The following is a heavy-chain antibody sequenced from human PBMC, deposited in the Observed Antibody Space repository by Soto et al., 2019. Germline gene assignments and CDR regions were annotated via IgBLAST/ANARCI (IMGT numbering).Heavy chain of an antibody. CDR2: IYYGGST. V-gene: IGHV4-31*03. J-gene: IGHJ4*02. CDR1: GGSISGGGYY. D-gene: IGHD4-17*01. Sequence: SETLSLTCTVSGGSISGGGYYWSWIRQHPGKGLEWIGYIYYGGSTYYNPSLKSRVTISVDTSKNQLSLKLSSVTAADTAVYYCARDRYKDYGDYVLAYWGQGTLVTVSS. CDR3: ARDRYKDYGDYVLAY.